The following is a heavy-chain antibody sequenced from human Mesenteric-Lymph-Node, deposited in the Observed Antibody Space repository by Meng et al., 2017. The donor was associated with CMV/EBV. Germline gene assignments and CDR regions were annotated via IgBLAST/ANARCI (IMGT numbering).Heavy chain of an antibody. D-gene: IGHD3-10*01. J-gene: IGHJ6*02. Sequence: GESLKISCAASGFTFSNPAMSWVRQAPGKGLEWVSPIYSGGTTYYADAVKGRFTITKDDSYNTPYLQMSSLQAEDSALYYCANTGEWGSGPLDVWGQGTTVTVSS. CDR3: ANTGEWGSGPLDV. V-gene: IGHV3-23*03. CDR2: IYSGGTT. CDR1: GFTFSNPA.